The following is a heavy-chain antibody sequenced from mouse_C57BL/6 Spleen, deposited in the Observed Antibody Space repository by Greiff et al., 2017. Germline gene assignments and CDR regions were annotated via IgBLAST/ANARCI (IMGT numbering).Heavy chain of an antibody. CDR2: IDPSDSYT. CDR3: ARKGYAMDY. CDR1: GYTFTSYW. V-gene: IGHV1-50*01. J-gene: IGHJ4*01. Sequence: QVQLQQPGAELVKPGASVKLSCKASGYTFTSYWMQWVKQRPGQGLEWIGEIDPSDSYTNYNQKFKGKATLTVDTSSSTAYMQLSSLTSKDSAVYYCARKGYAMDYWGQGTSVTVSS.